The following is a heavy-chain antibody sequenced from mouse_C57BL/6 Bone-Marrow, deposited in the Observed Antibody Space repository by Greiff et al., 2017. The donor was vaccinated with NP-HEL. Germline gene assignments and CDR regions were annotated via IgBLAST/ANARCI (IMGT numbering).Heavy chain of an antibody. CDR3: ARQGYYDYGGWYFDV. V-gene: IGHV5-2*01. J-gene: IGHJ1*03. Sequence: EVKLVESGGGLVQPGESLKLSCESNEYEFPSHDMSWVRKTPGKRLELVAAINSAGGSTYYPDTMERRIIISRDNTKKTRYLQVSSLRSEDTALYYGARQGYYDYGGWYFDVWGTGTTVTVSS. CDR2: INSAGGST. CDR1: EYEFPSHD. D-gene: IGHD2-4*01.